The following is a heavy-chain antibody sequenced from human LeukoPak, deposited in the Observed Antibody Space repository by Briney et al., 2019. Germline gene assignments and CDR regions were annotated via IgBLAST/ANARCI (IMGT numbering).Heavy chain of an antibody. V-gene: IGHV4-34*01. J-gene: IGHJ1*01. D-gene: IGHD6-19*01. Sequence: SETLSLTCAVYGGSFSGYYWSWIRQPPGKGLEWIGEINHSGSTNYNPSLKSRVTISVDTSKNQFSLKLSSVTAADTAVYYCARGGVKWYSSGWSPKAGYFRHWGQGTLVTVSS. CDR2: INHSGST. CDR3: ARGGVKWYSSGWSPKAGYFRH. CDR1: GGSFSGYY.